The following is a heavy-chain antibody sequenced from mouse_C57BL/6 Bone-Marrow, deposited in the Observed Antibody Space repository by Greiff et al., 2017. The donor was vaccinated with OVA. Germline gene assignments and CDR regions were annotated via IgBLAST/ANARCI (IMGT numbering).Heavy chain of an antibody. CDR3: ARGTYYSNYGFAY. V-gene: IGHV1-59*01. D-gene: IGHD2-5*01. J-gene: IGHJ3*01. CDR1: GYTFTSYW. Sequence: VKLQQPGAELVRPGTSVKLSCKASGYTFTSYWMHWVKQRPGQGLEWIGVIDPSDSYTNYNQQFKGKATLTVDTSSSTAYMQLSSLTSEDSAVYYCARGTYYSNYGFAYWGQGTLVTVSA. CDR2: IDPSDSYT.